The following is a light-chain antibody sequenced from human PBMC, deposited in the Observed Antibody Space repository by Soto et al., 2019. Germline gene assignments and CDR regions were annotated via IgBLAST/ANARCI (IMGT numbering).Light chain of an antibody. V-gene: IGLV2-11*01. CDR3: SSYTTSSSYV. Sequence: QSVLTQPRSVSGSPGQSVTISCTGTSSDVGGYNYVSWYQQHPGKAPKLMIYDVSKRPSGANDRFSGSKSGNKASLTISGLQAEDEADYYCSSYTTSSSYVFGAGTKVIVL. CDR1: SSDVGGYNY. J-gene: IGLJ1*01. CDR2: DVS.